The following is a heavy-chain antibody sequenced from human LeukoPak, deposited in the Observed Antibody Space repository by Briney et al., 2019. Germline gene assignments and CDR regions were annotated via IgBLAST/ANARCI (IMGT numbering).Heavy chain of an antibody. J-gene: IGHJ4*02. V-gene: IGHV4-39*01. D-gene: IGHD1-26*01. CDR3: AKSGGYGLIDY. CDR2: IYSSGST. Sequence: SETLSLTCTVSGASVSGSPYYWGWIRQPPGKGLEWIGSIYSSGSTYYNASLQSRVTISIETSKNQISLRLNSVTAADMAIYYCAKSGGYGLIDYWGQGTLVTVSS. CDR1: GASVSGSPYY.